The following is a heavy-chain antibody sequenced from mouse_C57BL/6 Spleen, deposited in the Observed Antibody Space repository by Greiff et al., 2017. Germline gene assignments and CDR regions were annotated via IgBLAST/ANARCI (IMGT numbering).Heavy chain of an antibody. V-gene: IGHV5-9*01. Sequence: EVKLVESGGGLVKPGGSLKLSCAASGFTFSSYTMSWVRQTPEKRLEWVATISGGGGNTYYPDSVKGRFTISRDNATNTLYLQMSSLRSEDTALYYCARHGYYGSYYFDYWGQGTTLTVSS. CDR1: GFTFSSYT. J-gene: IGHJ2*01. CDR2: ISGGGGNT. D-gene: IGHD1-1*01. CDR3: ARHGYYGSYYFDY.